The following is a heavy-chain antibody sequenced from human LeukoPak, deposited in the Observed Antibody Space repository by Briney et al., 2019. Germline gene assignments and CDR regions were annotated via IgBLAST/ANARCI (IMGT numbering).Heavy chain of an antibody. Sequence: PGGSLRLSCAASGFTFSSYSMNWVRQAPGKGLEWVSYISSSSSTIYYADSVKGRFTISRDNAKNSLYLQMNSLRAEDTAVYYCARALDCGGDCYSGYDYWGQGTLVTVSS. CDR1: GFTFSSYS. CDR3: ARALDCGGDCYSGYDY. J-gene: IGHJ4*02. D-gene: IGHD2-21*02. CDR2: ISSSSSTI. V-gene: IGHV3-48*04.